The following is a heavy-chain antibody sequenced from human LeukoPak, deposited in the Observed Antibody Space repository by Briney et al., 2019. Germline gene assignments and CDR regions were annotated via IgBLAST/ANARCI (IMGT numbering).Heavy chain of an antibody. V-gene: IGHV4-34*01. CDR2: INHSGST. D-gene: IGHD6-19*01. CDR1: GGSFSGYC. Sequence: SETLSLTCAVYGGSFSGYCWSWIRQPPGKGLEWIGEINHSGSTNYNPSLKSRVTISVDTSKNQFSLKLSSVTAADTAVYYCARRGRIAVAAWGQGTLVTVSS. CDR3: ARRGRIAVAA. J-gene: IGHJ4*02.